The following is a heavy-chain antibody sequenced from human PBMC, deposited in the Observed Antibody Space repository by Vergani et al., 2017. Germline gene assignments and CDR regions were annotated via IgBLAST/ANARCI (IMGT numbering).Heavy chain of an antibody. J-gene: IGHJ2*01. Sequence: QVQLQQWGAGLLKPSQTLSLTCTVSGGSISSGSYYWSWIRQPAGKGLEWIGRIYTSGSTNYNPSLKSRVTISVDTSKNQFSLKLSSVTAADTAVYYCARDLGPTDYWYFDLWGRGTLVTVSS. CDR3: ARDLGPTDYWYFDL. CDR1: GGSISSGSYY. CDR2: IYTSGST. D-gene: IGHD3-16*01. V-gene: IGHV4-61*02.